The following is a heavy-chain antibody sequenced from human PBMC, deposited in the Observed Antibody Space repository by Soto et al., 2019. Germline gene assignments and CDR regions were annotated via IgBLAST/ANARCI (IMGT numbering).Heavy chain of an antibody. V-gene: IGHV1-8*01. CDR1: GYTFTSYD. Sequence: QVQLVQAGAEVKKPGASVKVSCKASGYTFTSYDINWVRQATGQGLEWMGWMKPNSGNTGYAQKFQGRVTMTRNTSISTAYMELSSLRSEDTAVYYCARGWIAAAEGLFDSWGQGTLVTVSS. J-gene: IGHJ4*02. D-gene: IGHD6-25*01. CDR2: MKPNSGNT. CDR3: ARGWIAAAEGLFDS.